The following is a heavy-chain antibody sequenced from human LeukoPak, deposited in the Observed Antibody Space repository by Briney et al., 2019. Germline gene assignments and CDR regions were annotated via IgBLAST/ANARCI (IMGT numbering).Heavy chain of an antibody. Sequence: PSETLSLTCAVYGGSFSGYYWSWIRQPPGKGLEWIGEINHSGSTNYNPSLKSRVTISVDTSKNQFSLKLSSVTVADTAVYYCARGKRYYYGSGSYPYFDYWGQGTLVTVSS. J-gene: IGHJ4*02. V-gene: IGHV4-34*01. CDR2: INHSGST. CDR3: ARGKRYYYGSGSYPYFDY. CDR1: GGSFSGYY. D-gene: IGHD3-10*01.